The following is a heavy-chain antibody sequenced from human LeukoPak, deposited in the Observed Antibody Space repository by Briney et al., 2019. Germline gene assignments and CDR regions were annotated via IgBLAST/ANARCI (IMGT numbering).Heavy chain of an antibody. CDR2: INPNSGGT. V-gene: IGHV1-2*02. CDR3: ARDYELGTPGSAYEYFDN. J-gene: IGHJ4*02. Sequence: ASVKVSCKASGYTFTGYYMHWVRHAPGQGLEWMGWINPNSGGTSYAQKFQGRVTMTRDTSISTVYMELSSLRSDDTAVYYCARDYELGTPGSAYEYFDNWGQGTLLTVSS. CDR1: GYTFTGYY. D-gene: IGHD1-1*01.